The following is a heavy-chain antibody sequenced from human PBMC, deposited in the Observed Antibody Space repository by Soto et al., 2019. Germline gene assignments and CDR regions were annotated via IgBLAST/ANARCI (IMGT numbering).Heavy chain of an antibody. Sequence: GGSLRLSCAASGFTFSSYAMSWVRQAPGKGLEWVSAISGSGGSTYYADSVKGRFTISRDNSKNTLYLQMNSLRAEDTAVYYCAKARQGYLTPRTFDYWGPGPLVTVFS. CDR3: AKARQGYLTPRTFDY. CDR2: ISGSGGST. CDR1: GFTFSSYA. D-gene: IGHD1-1*01. V-gene: IGHV3-23*01. J-gene: IGHJ4*02.